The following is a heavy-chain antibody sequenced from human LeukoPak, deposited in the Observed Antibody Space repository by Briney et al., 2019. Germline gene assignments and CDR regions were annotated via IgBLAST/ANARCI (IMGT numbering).Heavy chain of an antibody. CDR1: GFTFSSYW. CDR3: TTGLRYFDWPYLDY. D-gene: IGHD3-9*01. CDR2: IKSDGST. V-gene: IGHV3-74*01. J-gene: IGHJ4*02. Sequence: GGSLRLSCAASGFTFSSYWMHWVRQTPGKGLVWVSRIKSDGSTIYADSVKGRFTISRDNTRNTLYLQMNSLKTEDTAVYYCTTGLRYFDWPYLDYWGQGTLVTVSS.